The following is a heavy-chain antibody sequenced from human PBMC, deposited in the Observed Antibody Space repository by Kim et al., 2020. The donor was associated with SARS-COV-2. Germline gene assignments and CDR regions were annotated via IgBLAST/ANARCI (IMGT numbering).Heavy chain of an antibody. J-gene: IGHJ4*02. D-gene: IGHD2-2*01. Sequence: SETLYLTCTASGGSISSYYWSWIRQPPGKGLEWIGHIYYSGSTNYNPSLKSRVIISVDTSKNQYSLQLSSVTAADTAVDYCARRKSTSWSEFDFWGQGTLVTVSS. CDR1: GGSISSYY. V-gene: IGHV4-59*08. CDR2: IYYSGST. CDR3: ARRKSTSWSEFDF.